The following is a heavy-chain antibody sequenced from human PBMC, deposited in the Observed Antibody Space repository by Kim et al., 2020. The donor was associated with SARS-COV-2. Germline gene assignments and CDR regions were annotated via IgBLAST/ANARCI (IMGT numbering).Heavy chain of an antibody. J-gene: IGHJ6*02. CDR1: GFTFSTYS. CDR2: ILSSSTYM. V-gene: IGHV3-21*01. CDR3: ARDPGRYGLDV. Sequence: GGSLRLSCAASGFTFSTYSMNWVRQAPGKGLEWVSSILSSSTYMYYADSVKGRFTISRDNAKKSLYLQMISLRAEDTAVYYCARDPGRYGLDVWGQGTTVTVSS. D-gene: IGHD3-10*01.